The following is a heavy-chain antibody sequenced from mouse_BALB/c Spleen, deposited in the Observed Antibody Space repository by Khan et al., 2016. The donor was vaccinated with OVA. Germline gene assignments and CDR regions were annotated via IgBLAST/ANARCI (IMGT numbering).Heavy chain of an antibody. CDR1: GYTFTSYW. J-gene: IGHJ3*01. CDR2: INPSTGYT. D-gene: IGHD1-1*01. Sequence: VQLQQSGAELAKPGASVKMSCKASGYTFTSYWMHWVKQRPGQGLEWIGYINPSTGYTEYNQKFKDKATLTADKSSSTDYIPLSSLTYEESAVYYCSNHGSSSAWLTYWGQGTLVTVSA. V-gene: IGHV1-7*01. CDR3: SNHGSSSAWLTY.